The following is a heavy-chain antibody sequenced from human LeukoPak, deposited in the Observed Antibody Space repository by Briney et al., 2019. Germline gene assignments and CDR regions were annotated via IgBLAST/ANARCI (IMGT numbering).Heavy chain of an antibody. D-gene: IGHD1-26*01. CDR2: IYCSGST. CDR1: GGSISSYY. CDR3: ARGRSNYYGMDV. Sequence: SETLSLTCTVSGGSISSYYWSWIRQPPGKGLEWIGYIYCSGSTNYNPSLKSRVTISVDTSKNQFSLKLSSVTAADTAVYYCARGRSNYYGMDVWGQGTTVTVSS. V-gene: IGHV4-59*01. J-gene: IGHJ6*02.